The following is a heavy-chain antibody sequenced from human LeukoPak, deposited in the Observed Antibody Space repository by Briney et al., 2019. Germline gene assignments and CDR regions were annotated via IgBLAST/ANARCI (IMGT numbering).Heavy chain of an antibody. Sequence: GGSPRLSCAASGFTFSSYWMHWVRQAPGKGLVWVSRINSDGSSTSYADSVKGRFTISRDNAKNTLYLQMNSLRAEDTAVYYCARGGGYYDYVWGSYRYTGDWFDPWGQGTLVTVSS. J-gene: IGHJ5*02. CDR1: GFTFSSYW. CDR3: ARGGGYYDYVWGSYRYTGDWFDP. V-gene: IGHV3-74*01. CDR2: INSDGSST. D-gene: IGHD3-16*02.